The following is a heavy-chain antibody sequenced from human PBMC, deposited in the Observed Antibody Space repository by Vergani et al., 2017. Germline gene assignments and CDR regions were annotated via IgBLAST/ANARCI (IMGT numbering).Heavy chain of an antibody. V-gene: IGHV4-31*01. Sequence: QVQLQESGPGLVKPSQTLSLTCTVSGGSISSGGYYWSWIRQHPGKGLEWIGYIYYSGSTSYNPSLKSLVTISVATSKNQFSLKLISVTAADTAVYYFARGLRYGYNLYFFDYWGQGTLVTVSS. CDR1: GGSISSGGYY. J-gene: IGHJ4*02. CDR2: IYYSGST. D-gene: IGHD5-24*01. CDR3: ARGLRYGYNLYFFDY.